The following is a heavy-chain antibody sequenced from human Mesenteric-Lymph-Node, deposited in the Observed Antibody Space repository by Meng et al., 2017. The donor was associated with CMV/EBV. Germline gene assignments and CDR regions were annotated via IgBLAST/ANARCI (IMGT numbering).Heavy chain of an antibody. CDR1: GFTFNNYE. CDR3: ARGDPTVTTDY. V-gene: IGHV3-48*03. Sequence: GGSLRLSCAASGFTFNNYEMIWVRQAPGGGLEWISYIDGSANDIHYADSVKGRFTVSRDNARNSLYLQMNSLRAEDTAVYYCARGDPTVTTDYWGQGTLVTVSS. CDR2: IDGSANDI. J-gene: IGHJ4*02. D-gene: IGHD4-17*01.